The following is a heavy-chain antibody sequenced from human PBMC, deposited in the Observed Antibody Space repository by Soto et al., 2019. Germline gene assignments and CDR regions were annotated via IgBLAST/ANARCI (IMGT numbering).Heavy chain of an antibody. CDR3: ASHFTGVLVLGTSPPGGDNFGWDV. V-gene: IGHV1-69*02. J-gene: IGHJ6*02. D-gene: IGHD2-8*02. CDR1: GGTFSRYT. CDR2: IIPIVDIP. Sequence: QVQLVQSGAEVKKPGSSVKVSCKASGGTFSRYTFTWVRQAPGQGLEWMGRIIPIVDIPNYAQKFQGRVTSTAEKSTSTAYMELSRLTSDDTAVYYCASHFTGVLVLGTSPPGGDNFGWDVWGQGTTVSVS.